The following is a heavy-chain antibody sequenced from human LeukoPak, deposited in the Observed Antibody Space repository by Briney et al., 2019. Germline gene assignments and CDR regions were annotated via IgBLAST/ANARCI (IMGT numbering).Heavy chain of an antibody. CDR3: ARLANGSENNWFDP. V-gene: IGHV4-4*09. CDR1: GGSISSYY. J-gene: IGHJ5*02. Sequence: SETLSLTCTVSGGSISSYYWSWIRQPPGKGLEWIGYIYTSGSTNYNPSLKSRVTISVDTSKNQFSLKLSSVTAADTAVYYCARLANGSENNWFDPWGQGTLVTVSS. CDR2: IYTSGST. D-gene: IGHD3-10*01.